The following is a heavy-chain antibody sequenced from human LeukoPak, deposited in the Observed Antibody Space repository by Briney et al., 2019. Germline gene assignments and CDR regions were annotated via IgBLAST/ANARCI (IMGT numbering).Heavy chain of an antibody. V-gene: IGHV1-46*01. D-gene: IGHD6-13*01. CDR3: ARVGYSSSYDN. Sequence: ASVKVSCKASGYTFTSYYIHWVGQAPGQGLEWMGIINPSGGSTSYAQKFQDRVTMTRDTSTSTVYMELSSLRSEDTAVYYCARVGYSSSYDNWGQGTLVTVSS. J-gene: IGHJ4*02. CDR1: GYTFTSYY. CDR2: INPSGGST.